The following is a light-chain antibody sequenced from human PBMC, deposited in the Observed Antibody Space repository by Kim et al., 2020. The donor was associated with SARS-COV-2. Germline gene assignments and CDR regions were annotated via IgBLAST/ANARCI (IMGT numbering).Light chain of an antibody. Sequence: SSELTQDPAVSVALEQTVRITCQGDNLGRYFASWYQQRPGQAPVLVMYGKNNRPSGIPDRFSGSTSGNTASLTIPGAQAADAADYYCHSRGSDGKQCIFG. CDR3: HSRGSDGKQCI. CDR2: GKN. V-gene: IGLV3-19*01. J-gene: IGLJ2*01. CDR1: NLGRYF.